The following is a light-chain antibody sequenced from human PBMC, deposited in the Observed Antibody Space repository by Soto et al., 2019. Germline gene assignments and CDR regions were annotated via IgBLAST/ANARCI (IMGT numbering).Light chain of an antibody. CDR1: QTVRTNY. Sequence: EIVLTQSPGTLSLSPGERATLSCRASQTVRTNYLAWFQHKPGQAPRLLIYGASSRATGIPDRFSGSGSGTDSTFSINRLEPEDFAVYFCQQYSDSPLTFGGGTKVEIK. J-gene: IGKJ4*01. V-gene: IGKV3-20*01. CDR2: GAS. CDR3: QQYSDSPLT.